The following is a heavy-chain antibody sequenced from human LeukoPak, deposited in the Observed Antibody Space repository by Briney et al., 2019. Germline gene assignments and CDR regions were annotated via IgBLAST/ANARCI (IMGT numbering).Heavy chain of an antibody. CDR2: VSYSGDN. V-gene: IGHV4-59*08. D-gene: IGHD1-20*01. CDR1: GGSINSNY. J-gene: IGHJ4*02. CDR3: VRPGGNWKMGPLDF. Sequence: PSETLSLTCTVSGGSINSNYWSWIRQSPGKRLEWIGYVSYSGDNNYHPSLQSRVPISVDRPKKQFSLNLRSATAPETAGYYCVRPGGNWKMGPLDFWGRGILVTVSS.